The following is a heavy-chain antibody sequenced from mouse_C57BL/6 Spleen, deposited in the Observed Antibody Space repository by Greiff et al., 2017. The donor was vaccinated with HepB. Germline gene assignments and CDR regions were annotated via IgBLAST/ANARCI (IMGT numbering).Heavy chain of an antibody. CDR3: ARSGYDYDPSWFAY. CDR1: GYTFTSYW. D-gene: IGHD2-4*01. V-gene: IGHV1-50*01. J-gene: IGHJ3*01. CDR2: IDPSDSYT. Sequence: VQLQQPGAELVKPGASVKLSCKASGYTFTSYWMQWVKQRPGQGLEWIGEIDPSDSYTNYNQKFKGKATLTVDTSSSTAYMQLSSLTSEDSAVYYCARSGYDYDPSWFAYWGQGTLVTVSA.